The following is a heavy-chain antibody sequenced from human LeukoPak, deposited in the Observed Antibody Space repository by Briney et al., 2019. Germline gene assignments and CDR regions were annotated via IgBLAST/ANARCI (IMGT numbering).Heavy chain of an antibody. CDR2: ISSSGSTI. J-gene: IGHJ6*03. CDR1: GFTFSSYE. D-gene: IGHD6-13*01. V-gene: IGHV3-48*03. CDR3: ARDRSSSWYFCMDV. Sequence: GGSLRLSCAASGFTFSSYEMNWVRQAPGKGLEWVSYISSSGSTIYYADSVKGRFTISRDNAKNSLYLQMNSLRAEDTAVYYCARDRSSSWYFCMDVWGKGTTVTISS.